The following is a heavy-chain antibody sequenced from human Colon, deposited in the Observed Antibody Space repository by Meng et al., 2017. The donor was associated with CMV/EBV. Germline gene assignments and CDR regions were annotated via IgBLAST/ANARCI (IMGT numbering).Heavy chain of an antibody. J-gene: IGHJ6*02. Sequence: ASVKVSCKTSGYSFTDYYVLWVRQAPGQGLEWMGWVNPNSGGTNSAVKFLGRVTMTADTSVATVYLELHNLRSDDTAIYYCVRNLKKLPVSGLDVWGQGTTVTVSS. D-gene: IGHD1-14*01. CDR2: VNPNSGGT. V-gene: IGHV1-2*02. CDR3: VRNLKKLPVSGLDV. CDR1: GYSFTDYY.